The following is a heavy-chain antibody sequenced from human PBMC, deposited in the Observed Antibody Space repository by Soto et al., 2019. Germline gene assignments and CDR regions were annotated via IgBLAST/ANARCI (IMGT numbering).Heavy chain of an antibody. D-gene: IGHD3-10*01. CDR3: AREVGSGPTPDAFDI. CDR2: IIPIFGTA. Sequence: SVNVSCKASGGTFSSYAISWVRQAPGQGLEWMGGIIPIFGTANYAQKFQGRVTITADKSTSTAYMELSSLRSEDTAVYYCAREVGSGPTPDAFDIWGQGTMVTVSS. V-gene: IGHV1-69*06. J-gene: IGHJ3*02. CDR1: GGTFSSYA.